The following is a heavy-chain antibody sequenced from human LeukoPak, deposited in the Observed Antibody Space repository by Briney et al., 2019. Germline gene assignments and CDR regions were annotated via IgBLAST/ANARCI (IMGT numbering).Heavy chain of an antibody. V-gene: IGHV3-23*01. J-gene: IGHJ4*02. D-gene: IGHD1-26*01. Sequence: GGSLRLSCTVSGFTLSSYEMSWIRQAPGKGLEWVSSVDYSGGDTHYADSVMGRFTISRDNSKNTLYLQMNSLRAEDTAVYYCAKWELEDHFDYWGQGTLVTVSS. CDR1: GFTLSSYE. CDR2: VDYSGGDT. CDR3: AKWELEDHFDY.